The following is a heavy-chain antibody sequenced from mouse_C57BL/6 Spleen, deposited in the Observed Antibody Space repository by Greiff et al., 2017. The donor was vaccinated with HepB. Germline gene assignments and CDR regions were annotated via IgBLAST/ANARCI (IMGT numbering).Heavy chain of an antibody. CDR3: ARSVITTVVAYYAMDY. CDR2: INPSNGGT. CDR1: GYTFTSYW. Sequence: QVQLQQPGTELVKPGASVKLSCKASGYTFTSYWMHWVKQRPGQGLEWIGNINPSNGGTNYNEKFKSKATLTGDKSSSTAYMQLSSLTSEDSAVYYCARSVITTVVAYYAMDYWGQGTSVTVSS. D-gene: IGHD1-1*01. V-gene: IGHV1-53*01. J-gene: IGHJ4*01.